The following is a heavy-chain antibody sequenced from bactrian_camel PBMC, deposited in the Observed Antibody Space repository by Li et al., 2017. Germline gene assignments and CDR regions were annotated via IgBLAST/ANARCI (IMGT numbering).Heavy chain of an antibody. CDR2: SYTEGGRI. D-gene: IGHD2*01. CDR3: VAKRRLSLWTVSGDGISCPTWNNY. V-gene: IGHV3S40*01. CDR1: LYRW. J-gene: IGHJ4*01. Sequence: DVQLVESGGGSVQAGGSLRLSCTAPLYRWVGWLRQASGKEHEGVAASYTEGGRIYYADSVKGRFTISQDNGKKTVNLEMNRLGVEDTAVYYCVAKRRLSLWTVSGDGISCPTWNNYWGQGTQVTVS.